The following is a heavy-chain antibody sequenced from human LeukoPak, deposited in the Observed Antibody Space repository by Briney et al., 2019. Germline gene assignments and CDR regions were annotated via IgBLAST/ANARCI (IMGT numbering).Heavy chain of an antibody. CDR3: ARLAIDQYYYYYGMDV. Sequence: SETLSLTCAVSGGSISSGGYSWSWIRQPPGKGLEWIGYIYHSGSTYYNPSLKSRVTISVDRSKNQFSLKLSSVTAADTAVHYCARLAIDQYYYYYGMDVWGQGTTVTVSS. CDR1: GGSISSGGYS. J-gene: IGHJ6*02. CDR2: IYHSGST. V-gene: IGHV4-30-2*01.